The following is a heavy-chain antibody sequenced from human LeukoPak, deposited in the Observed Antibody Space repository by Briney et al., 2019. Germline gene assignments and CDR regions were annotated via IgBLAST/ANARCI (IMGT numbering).Heavy chain of an antibody. Sequence: ASVKVSCTVSGYTLTELSMHWVRQAPGKGLEWMGGFDPEDGETIYAQKFQGRVTMTEDTSIDTAYMELSSLRSEDTAVYYCATAVYDSSGYYYSFDYWGQGTLVTVSS. V-gene: IGHV1-24*01. CDR3: ATAVYDSSGYYYSFDY. J-gene: IGHJ4*02. D-gene: IGHD3-22*01. CDR2: FDPEDGET. CDR1: GYTLTELS.